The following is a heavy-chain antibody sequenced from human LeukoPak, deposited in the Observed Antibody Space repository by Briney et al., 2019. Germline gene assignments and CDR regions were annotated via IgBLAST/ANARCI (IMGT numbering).Heavy chain of an antibody. CDR3: ARADHDSSGTFDY. D-gene: IGHD3-22*01. CDR1: GFTFSSYS. CDR2: ISSSSTYI. Sequence: GGSLRLSCAASGFTFSSYSMNWVRQAPGKGLEWVSSISSSSTYIYYADSVQGRFTISRDNAKNSLYLQMNSLRADDTAVYYCARADHDSSGTFDYWGQGTLVTVSS. V-gene: IGHV3-21*01. J-gene: IGHJ4*02.